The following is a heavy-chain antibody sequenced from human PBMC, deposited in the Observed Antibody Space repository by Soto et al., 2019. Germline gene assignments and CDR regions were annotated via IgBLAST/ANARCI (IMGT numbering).Heavy chain of an antibody. J-gene: IGHJ4*02. CDR2: ISYDGSDT. D-gene: IGHD2-21*01. CDR3: AKVQCGGECYYRADFDY. V-gene: IGHV3-30*18. Sequence: SGGGVVQPGRSLRLSCAASGFHFSSHGMHWVRQAPGKGLEWVAVISYDGSDTYYADSVKGRFTISRDDSKNTLYLQMNSLRTEDTAVYYCAKVQCGGECYYRADFDYWGQGTLVTVSS. CDR1: GFHFSSHG.